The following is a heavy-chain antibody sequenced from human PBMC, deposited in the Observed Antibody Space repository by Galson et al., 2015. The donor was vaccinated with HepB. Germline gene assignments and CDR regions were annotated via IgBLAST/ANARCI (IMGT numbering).Heavy chain of an antibody. J-gene: IGHJ4*02. D-gene: IGHD3-22*01. CDR3: ARDALYYYDSSGYYY. Sequence: SVKVSCKASGYTFSSYSITWVRQAPGQGLEWMGWISPYNGDTDFARKFQGRVTLTTDTFTNTAYLELRSLRSDDAAVYYCARDALYYYDSSGYYYWGQGTLVTVSS. V-gene: IGHV1-18*01. CDR1: GYTFSSYS. CDR2: ISPYNGDT.